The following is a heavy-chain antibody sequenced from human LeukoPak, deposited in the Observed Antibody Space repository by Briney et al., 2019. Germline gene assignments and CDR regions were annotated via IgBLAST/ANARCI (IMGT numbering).Heavy chain of an antibody. Sequence: GGSLRLSCAASGFTFSSYGMHWVRQAPGKGLEWVAFIRYDGSNKYYADSVKGRFTISRDNSKNTLYLQMNSLRAEDTAVYYCAKDHALVPAAPFDYWGQGTLVTVSS. V-gene: IGHV3-30*02. CDR2: IRYDGSNK. CDR1: GFTFSSYG. CDR3: AKDHALVPAAPFDY. D-gene: IGHD2-2*01. J-gene: IGHJ4*02.